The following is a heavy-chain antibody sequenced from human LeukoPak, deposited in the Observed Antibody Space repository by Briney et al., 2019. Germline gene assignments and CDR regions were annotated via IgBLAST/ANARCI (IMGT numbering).Heavy chain of an antibody. J-gene: IGHJ4*02. CDR3: ARDVRWLRFVFDH. D-gene: IGHD5-12*01. V-gene: IGHV3-20*04. Sequence: GGSLRLSCAASGFTFDDYGMSWVRQAPGKGLEWVSGINWNGGSTGYADSLKGRFTISRDNAKNSLYLQMNSLRDEDTAVYYCARDVRWLRFVFDHWGQGIPVTVSS. CDR1: GFTFDDYG. CDR2: INWNGGST.